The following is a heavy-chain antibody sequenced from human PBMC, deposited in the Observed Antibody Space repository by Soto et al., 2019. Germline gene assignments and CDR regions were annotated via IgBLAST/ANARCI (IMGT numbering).Heavy chain of an antibody. Sequence: GGSLRLSCAASGFTFSSYSMNWVRQAPGKGLEWVSYISSSSSTIYYADSVKGRFTISRDNAKNSLYLQMNSLRDEDTAVYYCARGFPQNLGYCSSTSCSDFDYWGQGTLVTVSS. D-gene: IGHD2-2*01. J-gene: IGHJ4*02. CDR2: ISSSSSTI. CDR3: ARGFPQNLGYCSSTSCSDFDY. CDR1: GFTFSSYS. V-gene: IGHV3-48*02.